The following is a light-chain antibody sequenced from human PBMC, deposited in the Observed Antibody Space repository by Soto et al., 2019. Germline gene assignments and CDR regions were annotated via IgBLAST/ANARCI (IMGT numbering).Light chain of an antibody. CDR3: MQALQAPLT. CDR1: QSLLYSNGYNY. Sequence: DIVMTQSPLSLPVTPGEPASISCRSSQSLLYSNGYNYLDWYLQKPGQSPQPLIYLGSIRASGVPDRFSGSVSGTDFTLKISRVEAEDVGLYYCMQALQAPLTFGQGTKVDIK. CDR2: LGS. V-gene: IGKV2-28*01. J-gene: IGKJ1*01.